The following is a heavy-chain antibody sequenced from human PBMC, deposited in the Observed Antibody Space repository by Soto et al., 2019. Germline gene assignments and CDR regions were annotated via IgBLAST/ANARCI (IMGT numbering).Heavy chain of an antibody. J-gene: IGHJ4*02. CDR2: IHYSGST. CDR1: GGSISSGGYY. D-gene: IGHD3-10*01. Sequence: QVQLQESGPGLVKPSQTLSLTCTVSGGSISSGGYYWSWIRQHPGKGLEWIGYIHYSGSTYYNPSLKSRVTISVDTSKNQFSLKLSSVTAADTAVYYCARGRLWFGELLSPYFDYWGQGTLVTVSS. CDR3: ARGRLWFGELLSPYFDY. V-gene: IGHV4-31*03.